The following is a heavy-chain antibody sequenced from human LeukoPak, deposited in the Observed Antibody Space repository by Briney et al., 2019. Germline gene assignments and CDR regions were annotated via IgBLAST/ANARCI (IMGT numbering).Heavy chain of an antibody. Sequence: ASVKVSCKASGGTFSSYAISWVRQAPGQGLEWMGGIIPIFGTANYAQKFQGRVTITADESTSTAYMELSSLRSEDTAVYYCARDSGFSSSWYMGGYFDYWGQGTLVTVSS. CDR3: ARDSGFSSSWYMGGYFDY. CDR2: IIPIFGTA. J-gene: IGHJ4*02. D-gene: IGHD6-13*01. V-gene: IGHV1-69*13. CDR1: GGTFSSYA.